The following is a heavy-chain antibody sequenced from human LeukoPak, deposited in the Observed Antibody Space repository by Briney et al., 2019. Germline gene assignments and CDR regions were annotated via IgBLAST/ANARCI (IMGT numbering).Heavy chain of an antibody. CDR3: ARDNEAVAGTGDLVY. CDR2: ISYDGSNK. J-gene: IGHJ4*02. D-gene: IGHD2-15*01. V-gene: IGHV3-30-3*01. Sequence: GGSLRLSCAASGFTFSSYAMHWVRQAPGKGLEWVAVISYDGSNKYYADSAKGRFTISRDNSKNTLYLQMNSLRAEDTAVYYCARDNEAVAGTGDLVYWGQGTLVTVSS. CDR1: GFTFSSYA.